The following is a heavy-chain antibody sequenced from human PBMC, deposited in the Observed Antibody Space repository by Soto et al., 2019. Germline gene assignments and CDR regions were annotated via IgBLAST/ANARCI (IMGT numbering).Heavy chain of an antibody. CDR3: ASRMFYCSGGSCYSNAFDI. V-gene: IGHV3-21*01. D-gene: IGHD2-15*01. J-gene: IGHJ3*02. CDR1: GFTFSSYS. CDR2: ISSSSSYI. Sequence: PGGSLRLSCAASGFTFSSYSMNWVRQAPGKGLEWVSSISSSSSYIYYADSVKGRFTISRDNAKNSLYLQMNSLRAEDTAVYYCASRMFYCSGGSCYSNAFDIWGQGTMVTVSS.